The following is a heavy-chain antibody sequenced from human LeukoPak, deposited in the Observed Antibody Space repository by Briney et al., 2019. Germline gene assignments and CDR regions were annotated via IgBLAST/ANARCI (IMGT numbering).Heavy chain of an antibody. J-gene: IGHJ4*02. CDR2: IYYSGST. Sequence: SETLSLTCTVSGGSFSSGDYYWSWIRQPPGKALAWIGYIYYSGSTYYNPSLKSRVTISVDTSKNQFSLKLSSVTAADTAVYYCARDRSGSYLYYFDYWGQGTLVTVSS. V-gene: IGHV4-30-4*01. CDR1: GGSFSSGDYY. CDR3: ARDRSGSYLYYFDY. D-gene: IGHD1-26*01.